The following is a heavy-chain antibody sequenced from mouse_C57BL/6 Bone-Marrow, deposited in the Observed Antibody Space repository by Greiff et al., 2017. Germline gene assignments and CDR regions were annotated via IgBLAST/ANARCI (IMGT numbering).Heavy chain of an antibody. Sequence: EVKLMESGGGLVKPGGSLKLSCAASGFTFSSYAMSWVRQTPEKRLEWVATISDGGSYTYYPDNVKGRFTISRDNAKNNLYLQMSHLKSEDTAMYYCARDGRQLRLIFAYWGQGTLVTVSA. CDR2: ISDGGSYT. CDR3: ARDGRQLRLIFAY. D-gene: IGHD3-2*02. J-gene: IGHJ3*01. CDR1: GFTFSSYA. V-gene: IGHV5-4*01.